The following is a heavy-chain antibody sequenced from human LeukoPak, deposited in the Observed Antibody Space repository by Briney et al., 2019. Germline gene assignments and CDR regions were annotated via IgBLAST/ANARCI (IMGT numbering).Heavy chain of an antibody. D-gene: IGHD6-13*01. CDR1: GGSFSGYY. J-gene: IGHJ6*02. Sequence: SETLSLTCAIYGGSFSGYYWNWIRQSPGKGLEWIGEINHRGNTNFNPSLKSRVTMSVDTTQRQFSLRLSSVTAADTAVYYCARDEVLTQQQLAIYYYYGMDVWGQGTTVTVSS. CDR3: ARDEVLTQQQLAIYYYYGMDV. V-gene: IGHV4-34*01. CDR2: INHRGNT.